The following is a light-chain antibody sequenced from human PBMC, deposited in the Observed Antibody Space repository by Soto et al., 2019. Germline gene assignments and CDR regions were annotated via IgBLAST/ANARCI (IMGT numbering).Light chain of an antibody. J-gene: IGKJ1*01. CDR2: AAS. CDR3: QQSYSTPRT. Sequence: DVQRTQSPSSLSASVGDRVTITCLASQSISSYLNWYQQKPGKAPNLLIYAASSLQSGVPSRFSGSGSGTDFTLTISSLQPEDFATYYCQQSYSTPRTFGQGTKVDIK. V-gene: IGKV1-39*01. CDR1: QSISSY.